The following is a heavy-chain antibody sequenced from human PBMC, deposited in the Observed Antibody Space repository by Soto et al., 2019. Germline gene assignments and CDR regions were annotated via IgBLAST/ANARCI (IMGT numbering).Heavy chain of an antibody. D-gene: IGHD2-2*01. Sequence: GGSLRLSCAASGFTFSSYGMHWVRQAPGKGLEWVAVIWYDGSNKYYADSVKGRFTISRDNSKNTLYLQMNSLRAEDTAVYYCARGKEDIVLVPALRDVWGKGTTVTFSS. CDR2: IWYDGSNK. V-gene: IGHV3-33*01. CDR1: GFTFSSYG. J-gene: IGHJ6*04. CDR3: ARGKEDIVLVPALRDV.